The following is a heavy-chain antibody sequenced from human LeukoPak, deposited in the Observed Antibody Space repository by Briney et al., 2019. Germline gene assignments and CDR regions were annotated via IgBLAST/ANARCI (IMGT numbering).Heavy chain of an antibody. CDR1: GGTFSSYA. CDR2: IIPIFGTA. V-gene: IGHV1-69*01. D-gene: IGHD5-18*01. CDR3: ARDTSSGGYSYA. J-gene: IGHJ4*02. Sequence: ASVTVSCTASGGTFSSYAISWVRQAPGQGLEWMGGIIPIFGTANYAQKFQGRVTITADESTSTAYMELSSLRSEDTAVYYCARDTSSGGYSYAWGQGTLVTVSS.